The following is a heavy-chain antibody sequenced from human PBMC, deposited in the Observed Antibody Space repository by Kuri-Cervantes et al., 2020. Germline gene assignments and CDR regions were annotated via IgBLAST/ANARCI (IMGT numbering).Heavy chain of an antibody. CDR1: GYTLTSYD. D-gene: IGHD2-2*01. J-gene: IGHJ4*02. CDR2: MNPNSGNT. V-gene: IGHV1-8*01. CDR3: ARLQYCSSTSCYAGFDY. Sequence: ASVKVSCKASGYTLTSYDINWVRQATGQGLEWMGWMNPNSGNTGYAQKFQGRVTMTRNTSISTAYMELSSLRSEDTAVYYCARLQYCSSTSCYAGFDYWGQGTLVTVSS.